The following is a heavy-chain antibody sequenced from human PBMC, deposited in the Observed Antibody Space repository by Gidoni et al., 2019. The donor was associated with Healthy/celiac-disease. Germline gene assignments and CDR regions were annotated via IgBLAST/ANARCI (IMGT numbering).Heavy chain of an antibody. CDR3: ARVRGWYSVWFDP. CDR1: GGSISSYY. Sequence: QVQLQESGPGLVKPSETLSLTCTVSGGSISSYYWSWIRQPPGKGLEWIGYLYYSGSTNYNPALKSRVTISVDTSKNQFSLKLSSVTAADPAVYYCARVRGWYSVWFDPWGQGTLVTVSS. V-gene: IGHV4-59*01. D-gene: IGHD6-19*01. J-gene: IGHJ5*02. CDR2: LYYSGST.